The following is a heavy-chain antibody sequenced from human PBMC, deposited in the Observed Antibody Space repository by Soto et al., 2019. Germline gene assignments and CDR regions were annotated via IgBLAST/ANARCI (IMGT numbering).Heavy chain of an antibody. J-gene: IGHJ4*02. Sequence: ASVKVSCKASGYTFSGFYIHWVRQAPGQGLEWMGIINPNGGITTYAQKFRAGFSMTRDTSTSTVYLELSSLRSEDSAVYYCATSVNSAMAFDYWGQGTLVTVS. CDR1: GYTFSGFY. D-gene: IGHD5-18*01. V-gene: IGHV1-46*01. CDR2: INPNGGIT. CDR3: ATSVNSAMAFDY.